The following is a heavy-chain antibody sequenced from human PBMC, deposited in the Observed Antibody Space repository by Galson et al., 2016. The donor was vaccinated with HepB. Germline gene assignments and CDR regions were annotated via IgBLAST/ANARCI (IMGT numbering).Heavy chain of an antibody. CDR2: DSMDGRRK. CDR3: AKRHEYCPPVGWSVDY. V-gene: IGHV3-30*18. CDR1: GFIFRGYG. J-gene: IGHJ4*02. D-gene: IGHD2/OR15-2a*01. Sequence: SLRLSCAGSGFIFRGYGMHWVRQAPGKGLEWVAADSMDGRRKFYADSVRGRFTISRDNSNNMLFLQMDSLRPDDTAVYYSAKRHEYCPPVGWSVDYWGQGALVSVSS.